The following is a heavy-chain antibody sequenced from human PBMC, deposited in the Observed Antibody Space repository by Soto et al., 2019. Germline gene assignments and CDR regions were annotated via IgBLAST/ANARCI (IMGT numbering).Heavy chain of an antibody. V-gene: IGHV3-49*03. CDR2: IRSKSYGKTT. Sequence: GGSLRLSCSTSGFTFGDYGMTWFLQAPGKGLEWVGLIRSKSYGKTTEYAASATDRFTISRDDSKRIAYLQMNSLKADDTAVYYCTRERWDYGDLKWYLDLWGRGTLVTVSS. J-gene: IGHJ2*01. CDR1: GFTFGDYG. CDR3: TRERWDYGDLKWYLDL. D-gene: IGHD4-17*01.